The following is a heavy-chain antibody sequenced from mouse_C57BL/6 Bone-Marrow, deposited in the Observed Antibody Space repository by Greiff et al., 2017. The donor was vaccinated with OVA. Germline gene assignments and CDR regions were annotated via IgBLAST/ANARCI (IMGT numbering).Heavy chain of an antibody. CDR1: GYTFTDYY. V-gene: IGHV1-76*01. J-gene: IGHJ2*01. CDR3: ARAGYYGTLFDY. D-gene: IGHD1-1*01. CDR2: IYPGSGNT. Sequence: VKLMESGAELVRPGASVKLSCKASGYTFTDYYINWVKQRPGQGLEWIARIYPGSGNTYYNEKFKGKATLTAEKSSSTAYMQLSSLTSEDSAVYFCARAGYYGTLFDYWGQGTTLTVSS.